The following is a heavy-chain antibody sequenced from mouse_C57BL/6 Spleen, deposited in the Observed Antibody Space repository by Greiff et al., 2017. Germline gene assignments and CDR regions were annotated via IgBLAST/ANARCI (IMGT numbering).Heavy chain of an antibody. J-gene: IGHJ2*01. CDR1: GYTFTSYW. D-gene: IGHD1-1*01. CDR2: IDPSDSYT. CDR3: ARELRPENFDY. V-gene: IGHV1-69*01. Sequence: QVQLKQPGAELVMPGASVKLSCKASGYTFTSYWMHWVKQRPGQGLEWIGEIDPSDSYTNYNQKFKGKSTLTVDKSSSTAYMQLSSLTSEDSAVYYCARELRPENFDYWGQGTTLTVSS.